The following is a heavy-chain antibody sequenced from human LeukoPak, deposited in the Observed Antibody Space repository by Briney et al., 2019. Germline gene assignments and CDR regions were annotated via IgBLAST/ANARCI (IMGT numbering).Heavy chain of an antibody. CDR1: GFTFSSYS. CDR3: AGTSWYVPSGSLDY. Sequence: GGSLRLSCAASGFTFSSYSMNWVRQAPGKGLEWVSYISSSSSTIYYADSVKGRFTISRDNAKNSLYLQMNSLRAEDTAVYYCAGTSWYVPSGSLDYWGQGTLVTVSS. CDR2: ISSSSSTI. V-gene: IGHV3-48*04. J-gene: IGHJ4*02. D-gene: IGHD6-13*01.